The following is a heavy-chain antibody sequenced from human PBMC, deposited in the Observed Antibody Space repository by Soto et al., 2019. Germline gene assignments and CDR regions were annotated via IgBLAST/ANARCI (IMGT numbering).Heavy chain of an antibody. CDR2: TRNKANSYTT. J-gene: IGHJ3*02. Sequence: GGSLRLSCAASGFTFSDHYMDWVRQAPGKGLEWVGRTRNKANSYTTEYAASVKGRFTISRDDSKNSLYLQMNSLKTEDTAVYYCASSFRGAFDIWGQGTMVTVSS. CDR3: ASSFRGAFDI. CDR1: GFTFSDHY. V-gene: IGHV3-72*01.